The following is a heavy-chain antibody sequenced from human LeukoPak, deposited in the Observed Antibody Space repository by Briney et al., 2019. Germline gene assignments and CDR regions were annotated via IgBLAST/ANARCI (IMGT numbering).Heavy chain of an antibody. Sequence: PSETLSLTCTVSGGSISSYYWSWIRQPAGKGLEWIGRIYTSGSTDYNPSLKSRVTMSVDTSKNQFSLKLSSVTAADTAVYYCARIHGTYCSSTSCYPAYYFDYWGQGTLVTVSS. CDR1: GGSISSYY. CDR2: IYTSGST. D-gene: IGHD2-2*01. CDR3: ARIHGTYCSSTSCYPAYYFDY. V-gene: IGHV4-4*07. J-gene: IGHJ4*02.